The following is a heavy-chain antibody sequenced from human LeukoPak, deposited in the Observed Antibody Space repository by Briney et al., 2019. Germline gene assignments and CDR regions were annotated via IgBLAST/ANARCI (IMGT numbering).Heavy chain of an antibody. CDR2: IYYSGST. CDR1: GGSISSYY. J-gene: IGHJ3*02. Sequence: SETLSLTCTVSGGSISSYYWSWIRQPPGKGLEWIGYIYYSGSTNYNPSLKSRVTISVDTFKNQFSLKLSSVTAADTAVYYCARLRKAWGGDDAFDIWGQGTMVTVPS. V-gene: IGHV4-59*08. D-gene: IGHD1-14*01. CDR3: ARLRKAWGGDDAFDI.